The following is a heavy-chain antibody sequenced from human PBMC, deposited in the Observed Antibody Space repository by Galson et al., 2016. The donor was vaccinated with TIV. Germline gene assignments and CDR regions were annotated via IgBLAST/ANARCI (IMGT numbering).Heavy chain of an antibody. V-gene: IGHV1-69*13. CDR1: GGTFSSYV. D-gene: IGHD2-21*01. J-gene: IGHJ6*02. CDR3: ASDRHTAFDTYHYYHGMDV. Sequence: SVKVSCKASGGTFSSYVFNWVRLAPGQGLEWMGGIIPLFRTTNYAQQFQGRVTITADESTNTAYMELNSLRSGDTAVYYCASDRHTAFDTYHYYHGMDVWGQGTTVTVSS. CDR2: IIPLFRTT.